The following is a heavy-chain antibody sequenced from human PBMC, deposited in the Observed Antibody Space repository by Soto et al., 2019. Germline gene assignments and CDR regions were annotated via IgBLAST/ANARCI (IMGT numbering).Heavy chain of an antibody. CDR1: GGTFSSYA. CDR3: ARAGAVAGPFFDY. CDR2: IIPIFGTA. Sequence: GASVKVSCKASGGTFSSYAISWVRQAPGQGLEWMGGIIPIFGTANYAQKFQGRVTITADESTSTAYMELSSLRSEDTAVYYCARAGAVAGPFFDYWGQGTLVTVSS. V-gene: IGHV1-69*13. J-gene: IGHJ4*02. D-gene: IGHD6-19*01.